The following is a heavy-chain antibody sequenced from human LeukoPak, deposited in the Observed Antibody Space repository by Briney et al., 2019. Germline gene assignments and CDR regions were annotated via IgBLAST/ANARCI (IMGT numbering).Heavy chain of an antibody. J-gene: IGHJ4*02. CDR2: INPSGGST. V-gene: IGHV1-46*01. Sequence: ASVKVSCKASGYTFTSYYMHWVRQAPGQGLEWMGIINPSGGSTSYAQKFQGRVTMTRDTSTSTVYMELNSLRAEDTAVYYCARVAVPAAIRTYYFDYWGQGTLVTVSS. D-gene: IGHD2-2*02. CDR1: GYTFTSYY. CDR3: ARVAVPAAIRTYYFDY.